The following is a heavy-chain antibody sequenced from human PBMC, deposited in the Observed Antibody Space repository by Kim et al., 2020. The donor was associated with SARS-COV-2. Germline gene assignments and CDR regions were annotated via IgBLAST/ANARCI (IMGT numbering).Heavy chain of an antibody. J-gene: IGHJ4*02. CDR1: GGSISSGGYY. V-gene: IGHV4-31*03. CDR2: IYYSGST. Sequence: SETLSLTCTVSGGSISSGGYYWSWIRQHPGKGLEWIGYIYYSGSTYYNPSLKSRVTISVDTSKNQFSLKLSSVTAADTAVYYCARVMLLLGYGPEFDYWGQGTLVTVSS. CDR3: ARVMLLLGYGPEFDY. D-gene: IGHD5-18*01.